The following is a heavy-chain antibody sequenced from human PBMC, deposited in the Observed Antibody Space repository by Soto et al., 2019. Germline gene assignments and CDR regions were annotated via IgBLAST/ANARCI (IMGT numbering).Heavy chain of an antibody. J-gene: IGHJ6*02. CDR2: ISGSGGST. CDR3: AKSAYCSGGSCSDYGMDV. CDR1: GFTFSSYA. Sequence: GGSLRLSCAASGFTFSSYAMSWVRQAPGKGLEWVSAISGSGGSTYYADSVKGRFTISRDNSKNTLYLQMNSLRAEDMAVYYCAKSAYCSGGSCSDYGMDVWGQGTTVTVSS. V-gene: IGHV3-23*01. D-gene: IGHD2-15*01.